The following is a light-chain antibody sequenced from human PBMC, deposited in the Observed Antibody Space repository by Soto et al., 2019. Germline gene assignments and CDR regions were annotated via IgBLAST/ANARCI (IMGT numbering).Light chain of an antibody. CDR2: EVS. Sequence: QSALTQPASVSGSPGQSITISCTGTSSDVGGYNYVSWYQQHPGKAPKLMIYEVSRRPSGVSNPFSGSKSGNTASLTISGLQAEDEADYYCSSYTSNSSDVFGTGTKLTVL. CDR1: SSDVGGYNY. CDR3: SSYTSNSSDV. J-gene: IGLJ1*01. V-gene: IGLV2-14*01.